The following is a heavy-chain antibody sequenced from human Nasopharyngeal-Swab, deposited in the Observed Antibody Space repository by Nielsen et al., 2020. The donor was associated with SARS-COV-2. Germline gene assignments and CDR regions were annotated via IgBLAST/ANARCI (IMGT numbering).Heavy chain of an antibody. CDR1: GFSVSTKY. J-gene: IGHJ4*02. CDR2: IYAGGST. Sequence: GESLKISCAASGFSVSTKYMSWVRQAPGKGLEWVSSIYAGGSTYYADSVKGRFTISRDNSKNTLYLQMNSLRAEDTAVYYCAKEMGLVGGIANSLFDYWGQGTLVTVSS. D-gene: IGHD3/OR15-3a*01. V-gene: IGHV3-66*01. CDR3: AKEMGLVGGIANSLFDY.